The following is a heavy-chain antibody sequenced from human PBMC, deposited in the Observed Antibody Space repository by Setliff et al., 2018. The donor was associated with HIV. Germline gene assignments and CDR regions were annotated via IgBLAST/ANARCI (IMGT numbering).Heavy chain of an antibody. J-gene: IGHJ2*01. CDR2: LIGHSGGT. CDR1: GGSFSAYS. D-gene: IGHD6-25*01. CDR3: ARDQRLLGIQPPYWYFDL. V-gene: IGHV4-34*12. Sequence: SETLSLTCGVFGGSFSAYSWNWIRQPPGKGLEWIGELIGHSGGTNYNPSLKSRVTISMDTSNNHFSLNLTSLTAADTAVYYCARDQRLLGIQPPYWYFDLWGRGTLVTVSS.